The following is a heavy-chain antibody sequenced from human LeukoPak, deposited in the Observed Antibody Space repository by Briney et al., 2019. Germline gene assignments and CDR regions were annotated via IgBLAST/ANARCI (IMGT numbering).Heavy chain of an antibody. J-gene: IGHJ4*02. CDR1: GFTFSRHG. CDR3: ARDRAWNYFDY. CDR2: ISNDGSRK. Sequence: GGSLRLSCAPSGFTFSRHGMHWVRQAPGKGLEWVATISNDGSRKYYAHSVEGRFTISRDNSKNTLYLQMDSLRAEDTAVYYCARDRAWNYFDYWGQGTLVTVSS. V-gene: IGHV3-30*03. D-gene: IGHD3-3*01.